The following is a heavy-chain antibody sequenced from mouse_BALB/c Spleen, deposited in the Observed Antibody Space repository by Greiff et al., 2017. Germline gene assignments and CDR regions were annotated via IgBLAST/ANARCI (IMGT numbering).Heavy chain of an antibody. Sequence: DVQLVESGGGLVKPGGSLKLSCAASGFTFSSYAMSWVRQTPEKRLEWVASISSGGSTYYPDSVKGRFTISRDNARNILYLQMSSLRSEDTAMYYCASERTGLRGYFDYWGQGTTLTVSS. CDR3: ASERTGLRGYFDY. J-gene: IGHJ2*01. D-gene: IGHD1-1*01. CDR2: ISSGGST. CDR1: GFTFSSYA. V-gene: IGHV5-6-5*01.